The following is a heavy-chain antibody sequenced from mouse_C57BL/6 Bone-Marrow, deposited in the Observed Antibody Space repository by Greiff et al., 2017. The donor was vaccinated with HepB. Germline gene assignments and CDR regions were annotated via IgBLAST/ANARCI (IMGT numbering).Heavy chain of an antibody. CDR2: ISPGSGST. V-gene: IGHV1-55*01. CDR3: ARWARQLRLPFDY. J-gene: IGHJ2*01. Sequence: QVQLQQPGAELLKPGASVKMSCKASGYTFTSYWITWVKQRPGQGLEWIGDISPGSGSTNYNEKFKSKATLTVDTSSSTAYMQLSSLTSEDSAVYYCARWARQLRLPFDYWGQGTTLTVSS. CDR1: GYTFTSYW. D-gene: IGHD3-2*02.